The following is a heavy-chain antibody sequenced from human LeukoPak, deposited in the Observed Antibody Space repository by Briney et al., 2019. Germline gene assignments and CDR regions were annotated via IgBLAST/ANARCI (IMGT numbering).Heavy chain of an antibody. V-gene: IGHV4-59*01. CDR3: ARHDYVWGTYHN. CDR2: IYYSGST. D-gene: IGHD3-16*02. J-gene: IGHJ4*02. CDR1: GGSISSYY. Sequence: SENLSLTCTVSGGSISSYYWSWIRQPPGKGLEWIGYIYYSGSTNYNPSLKSRVTISVDTSKNQFSLKLSSVTAADTAVYYCARHDYVWGTYHNWGQGTLVTVSS.